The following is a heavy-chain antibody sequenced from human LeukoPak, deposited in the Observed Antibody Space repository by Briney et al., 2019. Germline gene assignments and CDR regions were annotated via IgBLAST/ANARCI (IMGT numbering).Heavy chain of an antibody. V-gene: IGHV3-49*04. CDR3: TRATVTTYYYYYMDV. CDR1: GFTSSDYN. CDR2: IRSKVYGGTT. Sequence: GGSLRLSCSASGFTSSDYNMSWVRQAPGKGLEWVGFIRSKVYGGTTEYAASVTGRFTISRDHSKSIADLQMNSLKTEDTAVYYCTRATVTTYYYYYMDVWGKGTTVTISS. D-gene: IGHD4-17*01. J-gene: IGHJ6*03.